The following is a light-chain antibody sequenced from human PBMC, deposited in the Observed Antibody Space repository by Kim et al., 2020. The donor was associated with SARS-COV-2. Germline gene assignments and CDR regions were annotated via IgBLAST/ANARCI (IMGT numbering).Light chain of an antibody. CDR3: QHTYSSPLN. J-gene: IGKJ4*01. CDR2: AAS. V-gene: IGKV1-39*01. Sequence: DIQMTQSPSSLSASVGDRVTITCRASQTINNYLNWYQQKPWKAPQLLIYAASSLQSGVPSRFSGSGSGTDFTLTISSLQPEDFVTYYCQHTYSSPLNFGGGTKVEIK. CDR1: QTINNY.